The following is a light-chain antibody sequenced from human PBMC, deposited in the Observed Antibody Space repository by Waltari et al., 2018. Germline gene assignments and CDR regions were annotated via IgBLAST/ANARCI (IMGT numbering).Light chain of an antibody. CDR1: QSISSW. Sequence: DIQMTQSPSSLSASIGDRVTFTCRASQSISSWLAWYQQKPGKAPKLLISKASTLESGVPARLSGSGSVTEFTLTISSLQPDDFATYYCQQYTSFSLTFGGGTTVEIK. J-gene: IGKJ4*01. CDR2: KAS. CDR3: QQYTSFSLT. V-gene: IGKV1-5*03.